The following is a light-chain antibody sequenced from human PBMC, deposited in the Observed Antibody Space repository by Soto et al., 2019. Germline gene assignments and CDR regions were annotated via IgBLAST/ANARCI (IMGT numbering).Light chain of an antibody. CDR1: QSVDIN. V-gene: IGKV3-15*01. CDR3: QHYNNWPWT. J-gene: IGKJ1*01. Sequence: EIVMTQSPATLSVSPGERATRSFRASQSVDINLAWYQKKAGQAPRLLIYGASTRATAIPARFSGSGSGTEFTLTISSLQSEDFAVYFCQHYNNWPWTFGQGTKVDIK. CDR2: GAS.